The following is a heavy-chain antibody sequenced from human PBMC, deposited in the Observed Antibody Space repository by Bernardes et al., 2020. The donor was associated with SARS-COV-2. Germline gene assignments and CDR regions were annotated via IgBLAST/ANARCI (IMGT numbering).Heavy chain of an antibody. CDR1: GFIFSRNA. J-gene: IGHJ6*02. Sequence: WGSLRLSCAVSGFIFSRNAMTWVRKAPGKGLEWVSGISGSGGSTYYADSAKGRFTISRDNSNNTLYLEMNSLKAEDTAIYFCAKCIQGSYAMDVWGQGTTVTVSS. D-gene: IGHD5-18*01. V-gene: IGHV3-23*01. CDR2: ISGSGGST. CDR3: AKCIQGSYAMDV.